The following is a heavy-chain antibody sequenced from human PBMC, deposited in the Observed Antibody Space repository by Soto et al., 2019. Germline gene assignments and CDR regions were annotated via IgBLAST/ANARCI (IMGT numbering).Heavy chain of an antibody. CDR2: ISSSSSYI. D-gene: IGHD3-22*01. CDR1: GFTFSSYS. J-gene: IGHJ4*02. V-gene: IGHV3-21*01. CDR3: ARAPPDYYDSSAYHTGNDY. Sequence: GGSLRLSCAASGFTFSSYSMNWVRQAPGKGLEWVSSISSSSSYIYYADSVKGRFTISRDNAKNSLYLQMNSLRAEDTAVYYCARAPPDYYDSSAYHTGNDYWGQGTLVTVS.